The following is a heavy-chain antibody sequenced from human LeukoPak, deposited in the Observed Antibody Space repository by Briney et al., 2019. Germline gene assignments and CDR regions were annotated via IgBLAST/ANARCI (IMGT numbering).Heavy chain of an antibody. D-gene: IGHD6-13*01. J-gene: IGHJ4*02. CDR2: IYYSGST. CDR1: GGSISSYY. CDR3: ARRPSAGYSSSWYAPAHIDY. Sequence: SETLSLTCTVSGGSISSYYWSWIRQPPGKGLEWIGYIYYSGSTNYNPSLKSRVTISVDTSKNQFSLKLSSVTAADTAVYYCARRPSAGYSSSWYAPAHIDYWGQGTLVTVSS. V-gene: IGHV4-59*12.